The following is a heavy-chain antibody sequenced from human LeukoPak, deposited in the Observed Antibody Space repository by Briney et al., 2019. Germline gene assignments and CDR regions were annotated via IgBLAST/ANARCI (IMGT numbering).Heavy chain of an antibody. CDR2: ISSSSSYI. CDR1: GFTFSSYS. D-gene: IGHD6-19*01. CDR3: ARRVAVAGTFFDY. J-gene: IGHJ4*02. V-gene: IGHV3-21*01. Sequence: PVGSLRLSCAASGFTFSSYSMNWVRQAPGKGLEWVSSISSSSSYIYYADSVKGRFTISRDNAKNSPYLQMNSLRAEDTAVYYCARRVAVAGTFFDYWGQGTLVTVSS.